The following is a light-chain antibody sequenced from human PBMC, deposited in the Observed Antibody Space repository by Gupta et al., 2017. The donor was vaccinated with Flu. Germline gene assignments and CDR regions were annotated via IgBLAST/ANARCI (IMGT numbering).Light chain of an antibody. Sequence: EIVMTPSPATLSVSPRERATLSCRASQSVSSNLAWYQQKPGQAPRLLIYGASTRATGIPARFSGSGSGTEFTLTISSLQSEDFAVYYCQQYNNWPPYTFGQGTKLEIK. CDR1: QSVSSN. J-gene: IGKJ2*01. CDR2: GAS. V-gene: IGKV3-15*01. CDR3: QQYNNWPPYT.